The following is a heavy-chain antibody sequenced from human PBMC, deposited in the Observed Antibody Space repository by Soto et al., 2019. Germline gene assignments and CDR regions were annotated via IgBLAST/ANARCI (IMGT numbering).Heavy chain of an antibody. V-gene: IGHV3-23*01. CDR2: ISGSGGTT. J-gene: IGHJ4*02. CDR3: AKDRDMAAAGMDFYYFDY. D-gene: IGHD6-13*01. Sequence: GGSLRLSCAASGFTLRSYAMNWVRQAPGKGLEWVSAISGSGGTTYYADSVKGRFTISRDSSKNTLFLQMNSLRAEDTALYYCAKDRDMAAAGMDFYYFDYWGQGTLVTVSS. CDR1: GFTLRSYA.